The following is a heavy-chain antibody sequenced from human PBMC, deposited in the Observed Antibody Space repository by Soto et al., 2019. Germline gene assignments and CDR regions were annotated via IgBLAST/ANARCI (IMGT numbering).Heavy chain of an antibody. CDR2: MYNSGST. D-gene: IGHD3-10*01. Sequence: QVQLQESGPGLVKPSEPLSLTCTVSGGSFSSHFWSWIRQPPGKGLEWIGYMYNSGSTNYTPSLKSKLTISVDTSKDHCSLQQTSVTAADQSRYLGDRVGEPIGTPGGFEPWGQGTLGTVSS. CDR1: GGSFSSHF. J-gene: IGHJ5*02. V-gene: IGHV4-59*11. CDR3: DRVGEPIGTPGGFEP.